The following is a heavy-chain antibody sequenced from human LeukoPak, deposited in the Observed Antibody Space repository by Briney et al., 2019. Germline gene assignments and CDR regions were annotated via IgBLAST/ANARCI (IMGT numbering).Heavy chain of an antibody. V-gene: IGHV4-34*01. D-gene: IGHD2-2*02. J-gene: IGHJ5*02. CDR3: ARIQLGYCSSTSCYNLPGVRFDP. CDR2: INHSGST. CDR1: GGSFSGYY. Sequence: SETLSLTCAVYGGSFSGYYWSWIRQPPGKGLEWIGEINHSGSTNYNPSLNSRVTISVDTSKNQFSLKLSSVTAADTAVYYCARIQLGYCSSTSCYNLPGVRFDPWGQGTLVTVSS.